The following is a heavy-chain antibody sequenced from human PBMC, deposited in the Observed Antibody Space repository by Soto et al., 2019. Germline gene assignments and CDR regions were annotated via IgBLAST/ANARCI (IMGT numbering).Heavy chain of an antibody. D-gene: IGHD3-22*01. CDR2: INAGNGNT. V-gene: IGHV1-3*01. CDR1: GYTFTSYA. CDR3: ARSWYYYDSSGYYGRFDP. Sequence: VASVEVSCKXSGYTFTSYAMHWVRQAPGQRLEWMGWINAGNGNTKYSQKFQGRVTITRDTSASTAYMELSILRSEDTAVYYCARSWYYYDSSGYYGRFDPWGQGTLVTVSS. J-gene: IGHJ5*02.